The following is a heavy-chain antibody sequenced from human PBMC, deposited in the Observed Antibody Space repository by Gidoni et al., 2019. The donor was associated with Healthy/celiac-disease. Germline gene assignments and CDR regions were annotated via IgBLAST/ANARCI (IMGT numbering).Heavy chain of an antibody. CDR3: ARGARTDWSIAARHYFDY. CDR1: GGSISSYY. D-gene: IGHD6-6*01. CDR2: IYYSGST. J-gene: IGHJ4*02. Sequence: QVQLLQSGPGLLKPSETLSLTCTVPGGSISSYYWSWIRQPPGKGLEWIGYIYYSGSTNYNPSLKSRVTISVDTSKNQFSLKLSSVTAADTAVYYCARGARTDWSIAARHYFDYWGQGTLVTVSS. V-gene: IGHV4-59*01.